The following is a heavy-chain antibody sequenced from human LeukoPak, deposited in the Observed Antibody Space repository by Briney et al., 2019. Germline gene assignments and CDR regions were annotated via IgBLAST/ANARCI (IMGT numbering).Heavy chain of an antibody. CDR1: GGSISSSSYY. CDR3: ASNKRMVRGVIPPGY. J-gene: IGHJ4*02. D-gene: IGHD3-10*01. V-gene: IGHV4-39*01. Sequence: PSETLSLTCTVSGGSISSSSYYWGWIRQPPGKGQEWIGSIYYSGSTYYNPSLKSRVTISVDTSKNQFSLKLSSVTAADTAVYYCASNKRMVRGVIPPGYWGQGTLVTVSS. CDR2: IYYSGST.